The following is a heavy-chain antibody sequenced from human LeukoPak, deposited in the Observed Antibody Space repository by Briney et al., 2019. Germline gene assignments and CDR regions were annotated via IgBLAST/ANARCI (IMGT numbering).Heavy chain of an antibody. J-gene: IGHJ4*02. CDR1: GFTFSSYA. Sequence: GGSLRLSCAASGFTFSSYAMSWVRQVPGKGLECLANIKEDGSETYYADSVKGRFTISRDNPKNLLFLQINSLRVEDTAVYYCAKDGLIHSHFDYWGQGTLVTVSS. CDR2: IKEDGSET. D-gene: IGHD6-13*01. V-gene: IGHV3-7*01. CDR3: AKDGLIHSHFDY.